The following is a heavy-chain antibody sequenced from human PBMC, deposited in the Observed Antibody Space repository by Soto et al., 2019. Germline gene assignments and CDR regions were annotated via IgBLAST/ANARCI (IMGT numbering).Heavy chain of an antibody. D-gene: IGHD3-10*01. J-gene: IGHJ4*02. CDR3: AREVAFGDPDS. CDR1: TVAISNYK. V-gene: IGHV4-4*08. Sequence: SETLSLTCTVSTVAISNYKWSWIRQTPGKGLEWIGYIENSGGTSYNPSLRSRVTMSVGTSPKQFSLRLSSVTAADTAVYYCAREVAFGDPDSWGQGTLVTVS. CDR2: IENSGGT.